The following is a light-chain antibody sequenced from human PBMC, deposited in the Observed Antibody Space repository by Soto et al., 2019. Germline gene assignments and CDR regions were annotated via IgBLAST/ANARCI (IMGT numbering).Light chain of an antibody. CDR1: LSISIY. CDR2: AAS. Sequence: IQMTKSPSYLSAALGDRVTFTYRATLSISIYLNWYQHIPGKAPKLLIYAASSLQSGVSSRFSGSGSGTDFTLTISSLQPEDLATYYCQQSYSTPRLTFGGGTKVDIK. V-gene: IGKV1-39*01. CDR3: QQSYSTPRLT. J-gene: IGKJ4*01.